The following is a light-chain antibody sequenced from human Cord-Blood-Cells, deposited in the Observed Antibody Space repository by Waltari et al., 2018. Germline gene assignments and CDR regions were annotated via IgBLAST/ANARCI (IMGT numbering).Light chain of an antibody. J-gene: IGKJ2*03. CDR1: QSISSY. CDR3: QQSYSTPDS. Sequence: DIQMTQSPSSLSASVGDRVTITCRASQSISSYLNWYQQKPGKAPKLLIYAASSLQSGVPSRFSCSGSGTDFTLTISSLQPEDFATYYCQQSYSTPDSFGQVTKLEIK. V-gene: IGKV1-39*01. CDR2: AAS.